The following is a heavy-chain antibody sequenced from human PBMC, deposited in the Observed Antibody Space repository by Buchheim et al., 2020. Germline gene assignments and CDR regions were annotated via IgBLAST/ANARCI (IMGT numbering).Heavy chain of an antibody. CDR2: IKQDGSEQ. D-gene: IGHD4-17*01. CDR3: ARGRDYGDSYYYYYYGMDV. V-gene: IGHV3-7*01. CDR1: GITFSNHW. Sequence: EVQLVESGGGLVQPGGSLRLSCAASGITFSNHWMSWVRQAPGKGPEWVAIIKQDGSEQFYVDSVKGRFTISRDNAKNSLYLQMHSLRAEDTAVYYCARGRDYGDSYYYYYYGMDVWGQGTT. J-gene: IGHJ6*02.